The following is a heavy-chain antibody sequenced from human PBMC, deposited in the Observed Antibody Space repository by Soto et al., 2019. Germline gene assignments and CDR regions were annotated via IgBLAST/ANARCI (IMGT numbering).Heavy chain of an antibody. V-gene: IGHV1-69*02. D-gene: IGHD5-12*01. Sequence: QVQLVQSGAEVKQPGSSVKVSCKASGGTFSSYTISWVRQAPGQGLEWMGRIIPILGIANYAQKFQGRVTITADKFTSTAYMELSSLRSEDTAVYYCARYRGDGYERVWGQGTLVTVSS. CDR3: ARYRGDGYERV. J-gene: IGHJ4*02. CDR1: GGTFSSYT. CDR2: IIPILGIA.